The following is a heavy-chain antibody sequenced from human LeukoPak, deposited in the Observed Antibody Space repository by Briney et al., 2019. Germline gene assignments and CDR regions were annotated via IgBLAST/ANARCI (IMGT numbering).Heavy chain of an antibody. V-gene: IGHV1-18*01. D-gene: IGHD3-10*01. Sequence: ASVKVSCKASGYTFTSYGISWVRQAPGQGLEWMGWISAYNGNTNYAQKLQGRVTMTTDTSTSTAYMELRSLRSDDTAVYYCARTEANYYYGSGSYYEYYFDYWGQGTLVTVSS. CDR2: ISAYNGNT. CDR1: GYTFTSYG. CDR3: ARTEANYYYGSGSYYEYYFDY. J-gene: IGHJ4*02.